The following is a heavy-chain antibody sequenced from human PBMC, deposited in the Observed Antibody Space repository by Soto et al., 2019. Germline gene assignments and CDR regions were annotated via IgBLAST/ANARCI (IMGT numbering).Heavy chain of an antibody. CDR1: GFTFDNYG. CDR3: AKQSGSGSYHNVGSGGHFDS. Sequence: QVKLVESGGGVVQPGRALRLSCAASGFTFDNYGMHWVRQAPGKGLEWVVVISFDGRNTDYADSVKGRFTISRDNSKNTLYLQMNRLRAEDTAVYYCAKQSGSGSYHNVGSGGHFDSWGQGTLVTVSS. D-gene: IGHD3-10*01. J-gene: IGHJ4*02. CDR2: ISFDGRNT. V-gene: IGHV3-30*18.